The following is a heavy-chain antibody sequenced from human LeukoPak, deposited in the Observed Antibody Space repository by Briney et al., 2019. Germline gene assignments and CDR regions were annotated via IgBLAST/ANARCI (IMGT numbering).Heavy chain of an antibody. J-gene: IGHJ3*02. V-gene: IGHV3-30*18. CDR3: AKDRGGTLDI. D-gene: IGHD3-10*01. Sequence: GRSLRLSCAASGFTFSSYGMHWVRQAPGKGLEWVAVISYDGSNKYYADSVKGRFTISRDNSKNTLYLQMNSLRAEDTAVYYCAKDRGGTLDIWGQGTMVTVSS. CDR1: GFTFSSYG. CDR2: ISYDGSNK.